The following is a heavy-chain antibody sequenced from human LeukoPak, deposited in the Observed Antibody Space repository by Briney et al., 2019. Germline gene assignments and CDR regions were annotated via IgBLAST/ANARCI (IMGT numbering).Heavy chain of an antibody. CDR2: IYTSGST. CDR1: GGCISSYY. V-gene: IGHV4-4*07. J-gene: IGHJ6*03. Sequence: SETLSLTCTVSGGCISSYYWSWIRQPAGKGLEWIGRIYTSGSTNYNPSLKSRVTMSVDTSKNQFSLKLSSVTAADTAVYYCARGLRAILVRGYYYYMDVWGKGTTVTVSS. D-gene: IGHD2-8*02. CDR3: ARGLRAILVRGYYYYMDV.